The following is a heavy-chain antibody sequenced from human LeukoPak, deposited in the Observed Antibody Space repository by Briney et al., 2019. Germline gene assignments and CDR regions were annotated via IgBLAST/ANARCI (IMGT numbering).Heavy chain of an antibody. V-gene: IGHV3-11*01. J-gene: IGHJ6*02. CDR2: ITNGGSTI. CDR1: GFTFSDYN. CDR3: ARSIGLTGGGVDV. Sequence: NPGGSLRLSCAASGFTFSDYNMNWVRQAPGKGLEWVSYITNGGSTIHHADSVKGRFTISRDNAKKTLYLQMNSLRAEDTAVHYCARSIGLTGGGVDVWGQGTTVTVSS. D-gene: IGHD3-9*01.